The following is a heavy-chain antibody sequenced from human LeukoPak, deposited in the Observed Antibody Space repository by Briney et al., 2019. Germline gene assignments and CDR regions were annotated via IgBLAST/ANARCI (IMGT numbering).Heavy chain of an antibody. V-gene: IGHV3-30*03. J-gene: IGHJ6*02. CDR3: ARPSLTFSSSWLYGMDV. D-gene: IGHD6-13*01. Sequence: GGSLRLSCETSGFSFSHYGMHWVRQAPGKGLEWVAVIAYDGRNKYYADSVKGRFTISRDNAKNSLYLQMNSLRAEDTAVYYCARPSLTFSSSWLYGMDVWGQGTTVTVSS. CDR1: GFSFSHYG. CDR2: IAYDGRNK.